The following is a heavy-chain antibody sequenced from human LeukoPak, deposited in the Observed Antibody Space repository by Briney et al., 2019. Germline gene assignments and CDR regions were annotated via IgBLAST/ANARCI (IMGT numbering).Heavy chain of an antibody. CDR2: TYSGGST. D-gene: IGHD6-19*01. V-gene: IGHV3-53*01. CDR3: ASGLSQMAVAGGSLYYHYMDV. J-gene: IGHJ6*03. CDR1: GFYVIINY. Sequence: GGSLRLSCAAPGFYVIINYMSCVRQAAEKGRECVSVTYSGGSTYYADSVKRRFTIYRDNSNDTLYLQMNSLRAEDTAVYYCASGLSQMAVAGGSLYYHYMDVWGKGTTVTVSS.